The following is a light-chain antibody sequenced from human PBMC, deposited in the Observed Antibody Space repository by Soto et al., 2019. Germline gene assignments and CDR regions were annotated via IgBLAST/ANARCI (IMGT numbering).Light chain of an antibody. J-gene: IGLJ2*01. V-gene: IGLV1-44*01. CDR1: RYNIGGNT. CDR2: NNN. Sequence: QSVLTQPPSASGTPGQGVTISCSGSRYNIGGNTVNWYQQLPGTAPKLLIYNNNQRPSWVPDRFSGSKSGTSASLALSGRQSEDEADYYCATWDDSLSGVVFGGGTKLTVL. CDR3: ATWDDSLSGVV.